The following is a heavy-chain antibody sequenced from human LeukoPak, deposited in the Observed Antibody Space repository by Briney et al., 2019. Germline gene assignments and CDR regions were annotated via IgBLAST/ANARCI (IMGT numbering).Heavy chain of an antibody. V-gene: IGHV4-30-2*01. D-gene: IGHD6-13*01. Sequence: SQTLSLTCAVSGGSISSGGYSWSWIRQPPGKGLEWIGYIYHSGSTYYNPSLKSRVTISVDRSKNQFSLKLSSVTAADTAVYYCARGNSSSWHYSDYWGQGTLVTVSS. CDR3: ARGNSSSWHYSDY. CDR1: GGSISSGGYS. J-gene: IGHJ4*02. CDR2: IYHSGST.